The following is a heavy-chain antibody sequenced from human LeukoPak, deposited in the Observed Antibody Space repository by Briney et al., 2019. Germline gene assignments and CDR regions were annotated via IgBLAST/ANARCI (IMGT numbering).Heavy chain of an antibody. Sequence: GGSLRLSCAASGFTFSDHYMDWVRQVPGKGLEWVGRIRKKANSYTTEYAASVKGRFSISRDDSKSSLYLQMDSLETEDTAVYYCARSTPNGPFDYWGQGTLVTVSS. CDR1: GFTFSDHY. J-gene: IGHJ4*02. CDR3: ARSTPNGPFDY. V-gene: IGHV3-72*01. D-gene: IGHD2-8*01. CDR2: IRKKANSYTT.